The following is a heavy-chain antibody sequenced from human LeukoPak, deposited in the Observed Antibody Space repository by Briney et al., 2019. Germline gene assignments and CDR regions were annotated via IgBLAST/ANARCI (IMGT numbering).Heavy chain of an antibody. D-gene: IGHD6-19*01. J-gene: IGHJ4*02. V-gene: IGHV3-21*01. CDR2: ISSSSSYI. CDR1: GFTFSSYS. Sequence: GGTLRLSCAASGFTFSSYSMNWVRQAPGKGLEWVSSISSSSSYIYYADSVKGRFTTSRDNAKNSLYLQMNSLRAEDTAVYYCARQLNSLAVGDYWGQGTLVTVSS. CDR3: ARQLNSLAVGDY.